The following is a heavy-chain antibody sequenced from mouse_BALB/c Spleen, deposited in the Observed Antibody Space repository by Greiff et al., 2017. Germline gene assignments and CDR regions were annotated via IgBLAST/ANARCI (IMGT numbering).Heavy chain of an antibody. CDR3: TRFDYDGDYAMDY. Sequence: VQLQQSGAELVRPGASVTLSCKASGYTFTDYEMHWVKQTPVHGLEWIGAIDPETGGTAYNQKFKGKATLTADKSSSTAYMELRSLTSEDSAVYYCTRFDYDGDYAMDYWGQGTSVTVSS. V-gene: IGHV1-15*01. J-gene: IGHJ4*01. CDR1: GYTFTDYE. CDR2: IDPETGGT. D-gene: IGHD2-4*01.